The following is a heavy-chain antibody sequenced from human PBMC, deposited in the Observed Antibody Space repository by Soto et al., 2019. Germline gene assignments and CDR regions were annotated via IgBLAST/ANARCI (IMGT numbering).Heavy chain of an antibody. V-gene: IGHV3-74*01. D-gene: IGHD1-26*01. CDR2: INSDGSST. Sequence: EVQLVESGGGLVQPGGSLRLSCAASGFTFSSYWMHWVRQAPGKGLVWVSRINSDGSSTSYADSVKGRFTISRDNAKNTLYLQMNSLRAEDTAVYYCARVPSVDLGAITYYYDGMDVWGQGTTVTVSS. CDR1: GFTFSSYW. CDR3: ARVPSVDLGAITYYYDGMDV. J-gene: IGHJ6*02.